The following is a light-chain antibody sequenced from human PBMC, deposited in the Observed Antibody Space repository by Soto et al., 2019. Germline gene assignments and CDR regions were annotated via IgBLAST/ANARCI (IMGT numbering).Light chain of an antibody. CDR3: QQSFVPPRT. V-gene: IGKV1-39*01. Sequence: DIQMTQSPSSLSASLGDRVTITCRASQTINNYLHWYQQRPGKAPKLLIYSASSLQTGVPPRFSGSGYGTDFTLTIDSLQPEDFATYYCQQSFVPPRTFGQGTKVEIK. CDR1: QTINNY. J-gene: IGKJ1*01. CDR2: SAS.